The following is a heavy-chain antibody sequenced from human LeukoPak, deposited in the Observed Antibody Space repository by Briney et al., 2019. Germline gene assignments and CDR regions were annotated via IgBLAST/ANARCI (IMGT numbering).Heavy chain of an antibody. Sequence: SETLSLTCTVSGGSISSSSYYWGWIRQPPGKGLEWIGSIYHSGSTYYNPSLKSRVTISIDTSKNQFSLKLTSVTAADTAVYYCAREYYDILTGPGEFDPWGQGTLVTVSS. D-gene: IGHD3-9*01. CDR1: GGSISSSSYY. CDR2: IYHSGST. J-gene: IGHJ5*02. V-gene: IGHV4-39*07. CDR3: AREYYDILTGPGEFDP.